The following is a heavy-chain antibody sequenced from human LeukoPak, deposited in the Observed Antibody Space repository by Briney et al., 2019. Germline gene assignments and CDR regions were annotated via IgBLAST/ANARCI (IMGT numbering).Heavy chain of an antibody. Sequence: SETLSLTCTVSGGSVSSGSYYWSWIRQPPGKGLEWIGYIYYSGSTNYNPSLKSRVTISVDTSKNQFSLKLSPVTAADTAVYYCARDSCGGDCYLGYYYYGMDVWGQGTTVTVSS. D-gene: IGHD2-21*02. CDR1: GGSVSSGSYY. CDR3: ARDSCGGDCYLGYYYYGMDV. V-gene: IGHV4-61*01. J-gene: IGHJ6*02. CDR2: IYYSGST.